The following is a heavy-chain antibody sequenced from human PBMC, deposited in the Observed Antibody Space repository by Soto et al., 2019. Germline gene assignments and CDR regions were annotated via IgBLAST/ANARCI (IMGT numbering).Heavy chain of an antibody. J-gene: IGHJ4*02. V-gene: IGHV3-23*01. CDR3: AKVTMIVVVAKYYFDY. CDR2: IIDSGGST. D-gene: IGHD3-22*01. Sequence: PGGSLRLSCAASGFTFSSCAMGWVRQAPGKGLEWVSDIIDSGGSTYYADSVKGRFTISRDNSKNTLYLQMNSLRAEDTAVFYCAKVTMIVVVAKYYFDYWGQGTLVTVS. CDR1: GFTFSSCA.